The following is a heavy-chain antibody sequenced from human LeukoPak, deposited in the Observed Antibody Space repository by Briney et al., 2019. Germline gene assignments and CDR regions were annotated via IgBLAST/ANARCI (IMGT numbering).Heavy chain of an antibody. D-gene: IGHD3-22*01. J-gene: IGHJ3*02. CDR3: ARVLPSTYYDRGSGAFDI. CDR2: INPSGGST. CDR1: GYTFTSYY. Sequence: ASVTVSFTASGYTFTSYYMHWVRQAPGQGLEWMGIINPSGGSTSYAQKFQGRVTMTRDTSTSTVYMELSSLRSEDTAVYYCARVLPSTYYDRGSGAFDIWGQGTMVTVSS. V-gene: IGHV1-46*01.